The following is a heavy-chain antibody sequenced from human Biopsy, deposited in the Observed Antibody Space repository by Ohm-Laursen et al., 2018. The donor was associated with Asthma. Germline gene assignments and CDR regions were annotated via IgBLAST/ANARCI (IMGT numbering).Heavy chain of an antibody. J-gene: IGHJ4*02. CDR3: ARDLHPTNHLGELSEGFDY. V-gene: IGHV3-23*01. CDR2: ISGSGGST. Sequence: SLRLSCTASGFTFGSYAMSWVRQAPGKGLEWVSAISGSGGSTYYADSVKGRLTIPRDNSKNTLYLQMNSLRAEDTAVYYCARDLHPTNHLGELSEGFDYWGQGTLVTVSS. D-gene: IGHD3-16*02. CDR1: GFTFGSYA.